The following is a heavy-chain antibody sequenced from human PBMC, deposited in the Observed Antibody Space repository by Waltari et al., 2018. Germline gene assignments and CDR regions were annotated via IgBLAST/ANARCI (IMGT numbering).Heavy chain of an antibody. V-gene: IGHV4-38-2*01. D-gene: IGHD1-26*01. CDR2: IYHSGST. CDR3: AHSPKEVVGATSSFDP. J-gene: IGHJ5*02. Sequence: QVQLQESGPGLVKPSETLSLTCAVSGYSISSGYYWGWIRQPPGKGLEWIGSIYHSGSTYYNPSLKSRVTISVDTSKNQFSLKLSSVTAADTAVYYCAHSPKEVVGATSSFDPWGQGTLVTVSS. CDR1: GYSISSGYY.